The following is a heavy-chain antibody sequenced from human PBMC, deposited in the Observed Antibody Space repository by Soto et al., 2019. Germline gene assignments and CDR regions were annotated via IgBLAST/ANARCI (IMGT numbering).Heavy chain of an antibody. D-gene: IGHD3-3*01. CDR3: ARSHANYDFWSGYYYYGMDV. CDR2: IYYSGST. V-gene: IGHV4-39*01. J-gene: IGHJ6*02. Sequence: PSETLSLTCTVSGGSISSSSYYWGWIRQPPXKGLEWIGSIYYSGSTYYNPSLKSRVTISVDTSKNQFSLKLSSVTAADTAVYYCARSHANYDFWSGYYYYGMDVWGQGTTVTVSS. CDR1: GGSISSSSYY.